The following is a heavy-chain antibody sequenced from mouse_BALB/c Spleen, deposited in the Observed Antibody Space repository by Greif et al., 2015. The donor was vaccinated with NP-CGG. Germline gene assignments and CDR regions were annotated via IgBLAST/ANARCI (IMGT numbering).Heavy chain of an antibody. D-gene: IGHD2-14*01. Sequence: DVHLVESGGGLVKPGGSLKLSCAASGFTFSDYYMYWVRQTPEKRLEWVATISDGGSYTYYPDSVKGRFTISRDNAKNNLYLQMSSLKSEDTAMYYCARGGVYRYDDWYFDVWGAGTTVTVSS. CDR1: GFTFSDYY. CDR3: ARGGVYRYDDWYFDV. J-gene: IGHJ1*01. CDR2: ISDGGSYT. V-gene: IGHV5-4*02.